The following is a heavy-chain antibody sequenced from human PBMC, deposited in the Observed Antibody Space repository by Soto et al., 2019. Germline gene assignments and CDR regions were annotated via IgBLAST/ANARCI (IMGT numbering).Heavy chain of an antibody. CDR3: ARMGLITYGDYAPAGYYYYMDV. V-gene: IGHV4-59*01. D-gene: IGHD4-17*01. CDR2: IYYSGST. J-gene: IGHJ6*03. Sequence: EPLSLTCTVSGGSISSYYWSWIRQPPGKGLEWIGYIYYSGSTNYNPSLKSRVTISVDTSKNQFSLKMSSVTAADTAVYYCARMGLITYGDYAPAGYYYYMDVWGKGTTVTVSS. CDR1: GGSISSYY.